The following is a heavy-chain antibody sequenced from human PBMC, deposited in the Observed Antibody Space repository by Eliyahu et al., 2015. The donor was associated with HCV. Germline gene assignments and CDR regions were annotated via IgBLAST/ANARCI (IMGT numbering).Heavy chain of an antibody. CDR1: XXSIXSAYH. Sequence: QVYLQESGPGLLEPSETLSLTXXVSXXSIXSAYHWGWIRQPPXKGLXWIGSISHXGSTFYNPSLKSRVTISLDTSTNQFSLKLSSVTAADTAVYYCTRVGFYGDYILLFDYWGQGTLVTVSS. CDR2: ISHXGST. J-gene: IGHJ4*02. V-gene: IGHV4-38-2*02. CDR3: TRVGFYGDYILLFDY. D-gene: IGHD4-17*01.